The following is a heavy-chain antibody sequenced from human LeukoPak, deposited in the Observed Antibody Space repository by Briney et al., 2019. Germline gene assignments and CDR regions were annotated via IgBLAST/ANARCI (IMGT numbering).Heavy chain of an antibody. J-gene: IGHJ4*02. Sequence: PGGSLRLSCAASGFTFSSYSMNWVRQAPGKGLEWVSSISSSSSYIYYADSVKGRFTISRDNAKNSLYLQMNSLRAEDTAVYYCARALWSGYSTDYWGQGTLVTVSS. V-gene: IGHV3-21*01. D-gene: IGHD3-3*01. CDR2: ISSSSSYI. CDR3: ARALWSGYSTDY. CDR1: GFTFSSYS.